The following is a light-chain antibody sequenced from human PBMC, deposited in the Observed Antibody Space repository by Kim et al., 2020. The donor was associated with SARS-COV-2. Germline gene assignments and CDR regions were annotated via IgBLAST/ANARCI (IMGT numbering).Light chain of an antibody. J-gene: IGLJ2*01. CDR2: DVS. CDR1: SSDVGAYNR. Sequence: QSALTQPASVSGSPGQSITISCTGTSSDVGAYNRVSWYQQHPGKAPKLMIFDVSNRPSGVSNRFSGFKSDNTASLTISGLQAEDEADYFCSSLTSGATSVVFGGGTQLTVL. CDR3: SSLTSGATSVV. V-gene: IGLV2-14*03.